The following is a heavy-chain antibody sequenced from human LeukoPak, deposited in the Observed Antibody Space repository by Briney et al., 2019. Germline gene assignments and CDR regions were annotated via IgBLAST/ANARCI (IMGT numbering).Heavy chain of an antibody. Sequence: PSETLSLTCTVSGASISSYYWSWIRQPPGKGLEWIGYIYYSGSTNYNPSLKSRVTISVDTSKNQFSLKLSSVTAADTAVYYCARVGSDCSDGNCYWGQGTLVTVSS. J-gene: IGHJ4*02. CDR1: GASISSYY. D-gene: IGHD2-15*01. CDR3: ARVGSDCSDGNCY. V-gene: IGHV4-59*08. CDR2: IYYSGST.